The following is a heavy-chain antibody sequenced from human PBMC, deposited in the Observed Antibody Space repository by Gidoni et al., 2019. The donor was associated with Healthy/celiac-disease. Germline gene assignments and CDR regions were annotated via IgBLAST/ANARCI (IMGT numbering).Heavy chain of an antibody. D-gene: IGHD2-15*01. J-gene: IGHJ4*02. CDR3: AKEMGGYCSGGSCYSSDY. Sequence: EVQLLESGGGLVQHGGYLRLSCAASGFTFSSYAMSWVRQAPGKGLEWFSAISGIGGSTYYADSVKGRFTISRDNSKNTLYLQMNSLRAEDTAVYYCAKEMGGYCSGGSCYSSDYWGQGTLVTVSS. CDR2: ISGIGGST. CDR1: GFTFSSYA. V-gene: IGHV3-23*01.